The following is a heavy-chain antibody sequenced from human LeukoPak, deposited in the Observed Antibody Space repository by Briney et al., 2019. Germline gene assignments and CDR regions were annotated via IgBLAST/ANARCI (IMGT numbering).Heavy chain of an antibody. D-gene: IGHD1-26*01. J-gene: IGHJ1*01. CDR3: ARLRSYSEYFHH. CDR1: GFTFDDYG. Sequence: GGSLRLSCAASGFTFDDYGMSWVRHAPGKGLEWVSGISWNGGNIGYADSVKGRFTISRDNAKNSLYLQMNSLRAEDTALYYCARLRSYSEYFHHWGQGTLVTVSS. CDR2: ISWNGGNI. V-gene: IGHV3-20*04.